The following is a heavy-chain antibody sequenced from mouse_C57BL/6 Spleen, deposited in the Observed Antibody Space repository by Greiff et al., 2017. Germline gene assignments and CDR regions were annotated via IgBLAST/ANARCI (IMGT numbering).Heavy chain of an antibody. CDR3: ARGSDYGSSPYWYFDV. V-gene: IGHV1-50*01. Sequence: QVQLQQPGAELVKPGASVKLSCKASGYTFTSYWMQWVKQRPGQGLEWIGEIDPSDSYTNYNQKFKGKATLTVDTSSSTAYMQHSSLTSEDSAVYYCARGSDYGSSPYWYFDVWGTGTTVTVSS. CDR2: IDPSDSYT. CDR1: GYTFTSYW. D-gene: IGHD1-1*01. J-gene: IGHJ1*03.